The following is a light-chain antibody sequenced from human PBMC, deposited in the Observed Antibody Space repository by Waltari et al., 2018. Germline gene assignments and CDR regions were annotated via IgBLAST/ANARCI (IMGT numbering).Light chain of an antibody. CDR2: GKN. CDR1: NLRTYY. Sequence: SSELTQDTAVSVALGQTVRITCQGDNLRTYYVSWFPQKPGRAPALVIYGKNNRPSGIPDRFSASSSGSTASLTIIGAQAEDEADYYCHSRDSSGDVLIGGGTKLTVL. V-gene: IGLV3-19*01. J-gene: IGLJ2*01. CDR3: HSRDSSGDVL.